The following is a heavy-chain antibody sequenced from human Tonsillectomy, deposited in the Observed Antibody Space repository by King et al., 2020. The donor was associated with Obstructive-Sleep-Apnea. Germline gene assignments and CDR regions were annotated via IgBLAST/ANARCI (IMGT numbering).Heavy chain of an antibody. Sequence: VQLVESGGGLVQPGGSLRLSCAASGFTCSSYWMSWVRQAPGKGLEWVANIKEDGREKYYVDSVKGRFTISRDNAKNSLYLQMNSLRADDTAVYYCARAVASNWFDPWGQGTLVTVSS. CDR2: IKEDGREK. CDR3: ARAVASNWFDP. J-gene: IGHJ5*02. V-gene: IGHV3-7*01. CDR1: GFTCSSYW.